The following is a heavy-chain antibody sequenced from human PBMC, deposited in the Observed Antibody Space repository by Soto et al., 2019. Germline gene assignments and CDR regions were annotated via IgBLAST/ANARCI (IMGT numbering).Heavy chain of an antibody. CDR2: ITSSSSTI. J-gene: IGHJ6*02. CDR3: ARAFGEDTAMGLYYYYGMDV. V-gene: IGHV3-48*03. Sequence: EVQLVESGGGLVQPGGSLRLSCAASGFTFSNYEMNWVRQAPGKGLEWVAYITSSSSTIYYADSVKGRFTISRDNAKNSLYLQMNSLRAEDTAVYYCARAFGEDTAMGLYYYYGMDVWGQGTTVTVSS. CDR1: GFTFSNYE. D-gene: IGHD5-18*01.